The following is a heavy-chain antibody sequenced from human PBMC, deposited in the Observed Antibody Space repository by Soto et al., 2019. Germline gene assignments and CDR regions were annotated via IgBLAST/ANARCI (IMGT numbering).Heavy chain of an antibody. CDR2: MNPNSGNT. J-gene: IGHJ6*03. CDR3: ARGPNYGDYPHYYCSDLGV. CDR1: GYTLTSYD. Sequence: HVQLVQSGAEVKKPGASVKVSCTASGYTLTSYDINWVRQATGQGLAWMGWMNPNSGNTGCAQTFQGRVTMTRDDSITTAYMELSSLTSEDTAVYYCARGPNYGDYPHYYCSDLGVWGKGTTVTVSS. V-gene: IGHV1-8*01. D-gene: IGHD4-17*01.